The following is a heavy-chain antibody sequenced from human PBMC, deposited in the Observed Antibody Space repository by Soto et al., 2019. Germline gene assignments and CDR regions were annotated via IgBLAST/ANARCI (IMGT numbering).Heavy chain of an antibody. J-gene: IGHJ6*02. CDR1: GFTFSSYG. V-gene: IGHV3-30*18. CDR2: ISYDGSNK. CDR3: AKAGTLRYGMDV. Sequence: QSGGSLRLSCAASGFTFSSYGMHWVRQAPGKGLEWVAVISYDGSNKYYADSVKGRFTISRDNSKNTLYLQMNSLRAEDAAVYYCAKAGTLRYGMDVWGQGTTVTVSS. D-gene: IGHD1-7*01.